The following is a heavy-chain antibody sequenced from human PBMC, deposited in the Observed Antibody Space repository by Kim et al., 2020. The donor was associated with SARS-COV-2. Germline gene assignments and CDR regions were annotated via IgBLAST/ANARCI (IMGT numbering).Heavy chain of an antibody. CDR1: GYAFTGYH. CDR2: INPDSGGT. V-gene: IGHV1-2*02. D-gene: IGHD3-10*01. Sequence: ASVKVSCKASGYAFTGYHMHWVRHPPGQGLEWMGWINPDSGGTNYAQKFQGRVTMTRDTSSSTAYMELSRLRSDDTAVYYCAGDLLTVWGVIITSGRYYGMDVWGQGTTVTVSS. CDR3: AGDLLTVWGVIITSGRYYGMDV. J-gene: IGHJ6*02.